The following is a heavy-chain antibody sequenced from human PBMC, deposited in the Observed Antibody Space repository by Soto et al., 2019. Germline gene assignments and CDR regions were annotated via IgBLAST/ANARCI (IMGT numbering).Heavy chain of an antibody. D-gene: IGHD2-2*01. V-gene: IGHV1-69*06. Sequence: QVQLVQSGAEVKKPGSSVKVSCKASGGTFSSYAISWVRQAPGQGLEWMGGIIPIFGTANYAQKFQGRVTITADKTTSRAYMELSILRSEDTAMYYCARDKEVVPAAPVNNAFDIWGQGTMVTVSS. CDR2: IIPIFGTA. CDR3: ARDKEVVPAAPVNNAFDI. J-gene: IGHJ3*02. CDR1: GGTFSSYA.